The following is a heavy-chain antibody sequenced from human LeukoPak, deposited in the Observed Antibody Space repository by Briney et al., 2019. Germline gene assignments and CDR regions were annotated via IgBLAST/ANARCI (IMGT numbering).Heavy chain of an antibody. Sequence: ASVKVSCRASGDTFTSYSIIWVRQAPGQGLEWMGWISAYNGKTSYPQKVQGRVTISTDTSTSTAYMELRSLRSDDTAVYYCAGSNGWYAFEVWGQGTMVTVYS. CDR2: ISAYNGKT. J-gene: IGHJ3*01. D-gene: IGHD6-19*01. V-gene: IGHV1-18*01. CDR1: GDTFTSYS. CDR3: AGSNGWYAFEV.